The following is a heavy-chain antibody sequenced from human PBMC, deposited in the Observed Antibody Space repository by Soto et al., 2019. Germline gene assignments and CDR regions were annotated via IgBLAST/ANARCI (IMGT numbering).Heavy chain of an antibody. V-gene: IGHV1-18*01. CDR3: AIGYCSSTSCYQAPYYYYGMDV. CDR2: ISAYNGNT. CDR1: GYTFTSYG. J-gene: IGHJ6*02. Sequence: ASVKVSCKASGYTFTSYGISWVRQAPGQGLEWMGWISAYNGNTNYAQKLQGRVTMTTDTSTSTAYMELRSLRSDDTAVYYCAIGYCSSTSCYQAPYYYYGMDVWGQGTTVTAP. D-gene: IGHD2-2*01.